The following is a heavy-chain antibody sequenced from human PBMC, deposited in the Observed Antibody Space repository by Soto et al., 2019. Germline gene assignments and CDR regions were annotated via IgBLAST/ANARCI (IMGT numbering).Heavy chain of an antibody. CDR2: INPSGGST. D-gene: IGHD2-2*01. Sequence: ASVKVFFKASGYTFTMYYMHWVRQAPGQGLEGMGIINPSGGSTSYAQKFQGRVTMTRDTSTSTVYMELSSLRSEDTAVYYCARDYRGDIVVVPAARPLYYYYYYGMDVWGQGTTVTVSS. CDR1: GYTFTMYY. CDR3: ARDYRGDIVVVPAARPLYYYYYYGMDV. V-gene: IGHV1-46*01. J-gene: IGHJ6*02.